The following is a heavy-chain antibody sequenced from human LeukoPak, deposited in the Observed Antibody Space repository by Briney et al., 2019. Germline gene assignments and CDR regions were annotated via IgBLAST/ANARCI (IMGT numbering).Heavy chain of an antibody. J-gene: IGHJ6*03. CDR1: GYTFTSYG. D-gene: IGHD4-17*01. Sequence: ASVKVSCKASGYTFTSYGISWVRQAPGQGLEWMGWMNPNSGNTGYAQKFQGRVTMTRNTSISTAYMELSSLRSEDTAVYYCARGPYGDYGDYYYYYMDVWGKGTTVTISS. CDR3: ARGPYGDYGDYYYYYMDV. V-gene: IGHV1-8*02. CDR2: MNPNSGNT.